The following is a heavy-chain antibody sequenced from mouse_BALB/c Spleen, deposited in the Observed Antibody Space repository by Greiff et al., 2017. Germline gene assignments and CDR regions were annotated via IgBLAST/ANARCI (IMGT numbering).Heavy chain of an antibody. D-gene: IGHD1-1*01. V-gene: IGHV5-6-5*01. Sequence: EVKLVESGGGLVKPGGSLKLSCAASGFTFSSYAMSWVRQTPEKRLEWVASISSGGSTYYPDSVKGRFTISRDNARNILYLQMSSLRSEDTAMYYCARGMGYYGSSYGYWGQGTTRTVSS. CDR1: GFTFSSYA. J-gene: IGHJ2*01. CDR2: ISSGGST. CDR3: ARGMGYYGSSYGY.